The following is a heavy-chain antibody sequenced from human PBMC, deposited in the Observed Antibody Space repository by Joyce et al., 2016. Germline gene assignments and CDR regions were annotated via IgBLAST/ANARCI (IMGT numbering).Heavy chain of an antibody. Sequence: GGVLVQPGGSLRLSCSASGFSLSDFYMSWVRQTPGKGLEWVAHISQSGSLKFYGDSVKGRFTISRDNPDNSLYLQMNSLRADDTAIYFCARDRGYCTSVTCYTVIDYWGPGTLVTVSS. CDR2: ISQSGSLK. J-gene: IGHJ4*02. D-gene: IGHD2-2*02. V-gene: IGHV3-7*03. CDR1: GFSLSDFY. CDR3: ARDRGYCTSVTCYTVIDY.